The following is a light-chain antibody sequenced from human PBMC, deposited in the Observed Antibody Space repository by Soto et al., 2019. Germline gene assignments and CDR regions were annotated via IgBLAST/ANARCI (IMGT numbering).Light chain of an antibody. CDR2: EVS. CDR3: CSYAGSTTYVV. Sequence: QSALTQPASVSGSPGQSITISCTGTSSDVGRDNLVSWYQQHPGKAPKLIIYEVSKWPSGVSNRFSGSKSGNTAALTISGLQAEDEADYYCCSYAGSTTYVVFGGGTKLTVL. CDR1: SSDVGRDNL. J-gene: IGLJ2*01. V-gene: IGLV2-23*02.